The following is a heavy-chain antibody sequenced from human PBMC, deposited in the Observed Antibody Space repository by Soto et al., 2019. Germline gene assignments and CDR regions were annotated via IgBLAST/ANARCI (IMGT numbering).Heavy chain of an antibody. D-gene: IGHD3-10*01. J-gene: IGHJ4*02. Sequence: QVQLVESGGGVVQPGRSLRLSCAASGFTFSSYGMHWVRQAPGKGLEWVAVIWYDGSNKYYADSVKGRFTISRDNSKNTLYLQMNSLRAEDTAVYYCARDIVHLPMVRGVTFDYWGQGTLVTVSS. V-gene: IGHV3-33*01. CDR3: ARDIVHLPMVRGVTFDY. CDR1: GFTFSSYG. CDR2: IWYDGSNK.